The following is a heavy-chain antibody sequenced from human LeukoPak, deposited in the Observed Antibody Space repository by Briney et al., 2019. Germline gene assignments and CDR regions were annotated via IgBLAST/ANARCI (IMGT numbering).Heavy chain of an antibody. V-gene: IGHV4-59*08. Sequence: PSETLSLTCTVSGGSICSYYWSWIRQPPGKGLKWIGYIYDSGSTNYNPSLKSRVTISVDTSKNQFSLKLSSVTAADTSVYYCARHGPDCSGGSCYSLIDYWGQGTLVTVSS. D-gene: IGHD2-15*01. J-gene: IGHJ4*02. CDR3: ARHGPDCSGGSCYSLIDY. CDR2: IYDSGST. CDR1: GGSICSYY.